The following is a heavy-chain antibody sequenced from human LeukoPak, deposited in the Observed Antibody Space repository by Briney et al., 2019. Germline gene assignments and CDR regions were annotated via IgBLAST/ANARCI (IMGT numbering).Heavy chain of an antibody. CDR3: AKRSAESSGYFDY. CDR2: ISYDGSNK. D-gene: IGHD6-19*01. J-gene: IGHJ4*02. Sequence: GGSLRLSCAASGFTFSSYGMHWVRQAPGKGLEWVAVISYDGSNKYYADSVKGRFTISRDNSKNTLYLQMNSLRAEDTAIYYCAKRSAESSGYFDYWGQGTLVTVSS. CDR1: GFTFSSYG. V-gene: IGHV3-30*18.